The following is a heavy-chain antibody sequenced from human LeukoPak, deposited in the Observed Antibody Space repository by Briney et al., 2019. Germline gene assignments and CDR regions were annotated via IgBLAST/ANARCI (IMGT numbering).Heavy chain of an antibody. CDR2: ISSSSYI. Sequence: GGSLRPSCAASGFTFSSYSMNWVRQAPGKGLEWVSSISSSSYIYYADSVKGRFTISRDNAKNSLYLQMNSLRAEDTAVYYCARGSRLPLYYYYGMDVWGQGTTVTVSS. V-gene: IGHV3-21*01. CDR1: GFTFSSYS. D-gene: IGHD5-18*01. CDR3: ARGSRLPLYYYYGMDV. J-gene: IGHJ6*02.